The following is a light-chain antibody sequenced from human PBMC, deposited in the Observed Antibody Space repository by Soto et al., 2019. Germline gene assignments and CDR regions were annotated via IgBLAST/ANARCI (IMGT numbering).Light chain of an antibody. Sequence: QSVLTQPASVSGSPGQSITISCTGTSSDVGSYNLVSWYQQHPGKAPKLMIYDVSKRPSGVSNRFSGSKSGNTASLTISGLQAEDEADYYCCSYAGSITYVFGTGTKVTVL. V-gene: IGLV2-23*02. CDR2: DVS. J-gene: IGLJ1*01. CDR1: SSDVGSYNL. CDR3: CSYAGSITYV.